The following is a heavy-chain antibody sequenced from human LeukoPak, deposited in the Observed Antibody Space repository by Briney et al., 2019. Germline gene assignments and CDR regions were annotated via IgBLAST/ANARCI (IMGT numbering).Heavy chain of an antibody. Sequence: GGSLRLSCAASGFTFSSYWMHWVRQAPGKGLVWVSRINSDGSSTSYADSVKGRFTISRDNAKNTLYLQMNSLRAEDTALYYCARPASCNGDTCYRIDYWGQGTLVTVSS. J-gene: IGHJ4*02. V-gene: IGHV3-74*01. CDR1: GFTFSSYW. CDR2: INSDGSST. CDR3: ARPASCNGDTCYRIDY. D-gene: IGHD2-21*01.